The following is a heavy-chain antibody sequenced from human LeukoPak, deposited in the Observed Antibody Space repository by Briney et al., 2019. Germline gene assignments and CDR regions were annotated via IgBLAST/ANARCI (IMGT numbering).Heavy chain of an antibody. J-gene: IGHJ5*02. Sequence: SETLSLTCTVSGGSISSYYWSWIRQPPGKGLEWIGYIYYSGSTYYNPSLKSRVTISVDTSKNQFSLKLSSVTAADTAVYYCARGGDFWSRYWWLGFDPWGQGTLVTVSS. D-gene: IGHD3-3*01. CDR1: GGSISSYY. CDR2: IYYSGST. V-gene: IGHV4-30-4*01. CDR3: ARGGDFWSRYWWLGFDP.